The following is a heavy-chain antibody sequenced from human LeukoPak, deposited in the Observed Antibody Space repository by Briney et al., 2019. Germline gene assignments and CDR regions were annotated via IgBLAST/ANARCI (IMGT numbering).Heavy chain of an antibody. CDR2: IYHSGST. CDR1: GYSISRGYS. J-gene: IGHJ5*02. Sequence: PSETLSLTCTVSGYSISRGYSWGWIRQPPGKGLEWIGNIYHSGSTNYSPSLKSRVTISVDTSKNQFSLKLSSVTAADTAVYYCAGQIWSGYLPTNWFDPWGQGTLVTVSS. D-gene: IGHD3-3*01. V-gene: IGHV4-38-2*02. CDR3: AGQIWSGYLPTNWFDP.